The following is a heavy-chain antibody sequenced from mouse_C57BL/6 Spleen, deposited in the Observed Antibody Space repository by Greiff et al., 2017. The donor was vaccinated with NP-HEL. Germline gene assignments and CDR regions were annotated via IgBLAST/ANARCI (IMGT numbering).Heavy chain of an antibody. CDR1: GYTFTSYW. V-gene: IGHV1-64*01. CDR2: IHPNSGST. CDR3: ARWDGYGDAMDY. J-gene: IGHJ4*01. Sequence: VKLQQPGAELVKPGASVKLSCKASGYTFTSYWMHWVKQRPGQGLEWIGMIHPNSGSTNYNEKFKSKATLTVDKSSSTAYMQLSSLTSEDSAVYYCARWDGYGDAMDYWGQGTSVTVSS. D-gene: IGHD2-2*01.